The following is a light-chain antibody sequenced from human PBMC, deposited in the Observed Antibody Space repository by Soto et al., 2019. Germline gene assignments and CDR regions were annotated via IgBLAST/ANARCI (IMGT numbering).Light chain of an antibody. CDR3: QQYGNLPLT. V-gene: IGKV1-5*01. J-gene: IGKJ4*01. Sequence: IQITQSPSTLSASVGDRVTITCRASRSISSWLAWYQQRPGKAPKLLIYDASSLKSGVPSRFSGSGSGTDFTFTISSLQPEDIATYYCQQYGNLPLTFGGGTKVDIK. CDR1: RSISSW. CDR2: DAS.